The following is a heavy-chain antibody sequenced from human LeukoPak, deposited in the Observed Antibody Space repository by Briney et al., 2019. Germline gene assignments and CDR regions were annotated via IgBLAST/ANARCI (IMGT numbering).Heavy chain of an antibody. CDR3: ARVAREYSSSWYPYYFDY. CDR1: GDSISSYS. V-gene: IGHV4-4*07. Sequence: SETLSLTCTLSGDSISSYSWSWVRQSAGGGLEWIGRVLHSGTTTYNPSLKSRATISVDTSKNQFSLKLSSVTAADTAVYFCARVAREYSSSWYPYYFDYWGQGTLVTVSS. CDR2: VLHSGTT. D-gene: IGHD6-13*01. J-gene: IGHJ4*02.